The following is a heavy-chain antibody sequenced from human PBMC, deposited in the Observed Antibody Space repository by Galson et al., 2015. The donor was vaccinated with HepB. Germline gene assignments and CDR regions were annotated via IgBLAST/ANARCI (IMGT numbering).Heavy chain of an antibody. V-gene: IGHV3-64D*06. D-gene: IGHD3-16*01. CDR1: GFTFSSYA. J-gene: IGHJ4*02. CDR2: ISSNGGST. CDR3: VKDPPRRGTGGDY. Sequence: SLRLSCAASGFTFSSYAMHWVRQAPGKGLEYVSAISSNGGSTYYADSVKGRFTISRDNSKNTLYLQMSSLRAEDTAVYYCVKDPPRRGTGGDYWGQGTLVTVSS.